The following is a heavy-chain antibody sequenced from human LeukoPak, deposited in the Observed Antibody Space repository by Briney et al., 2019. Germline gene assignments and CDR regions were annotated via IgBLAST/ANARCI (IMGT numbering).Heavy chain of an antibody. CDR2: IIPIFGTA. Sequence: VASVKVSCKASGGTFSSYAISWVRQAPGQGLEWMGGIIPIFGTANYAQKFQGRVTITADESTSTAYMELSSLRSEDTAVYYCARLYDSSGYYYVGKDYWGQGTLVTVSS. CDR1: GGTFSSYA. J-gene: IGHJ4*02. D-gene: IGHD3-22*01. V-gene: IGHV1-69*01. CDR3: ARLYDSSGYYYVGKDY.